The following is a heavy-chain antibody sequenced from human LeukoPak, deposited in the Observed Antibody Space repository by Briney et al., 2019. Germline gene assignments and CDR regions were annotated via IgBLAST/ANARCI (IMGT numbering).Heavy chain of an antibody. CDR2: IDSDGSRT. J-gene: IGHJ4*02. CDR3: ARKSGSYYFSDY. D-gene: IGHD1-26*01. V-gene: IGHV3-74*01. Sequence: TGGSLSLSCAASRFTFSNYWMHWVRHAPGKGLVWVSRIDSDGSRTSYADSVKGRFTISRDNAKNTLYLQMSSLRAEDTAVYYCARKSGSYYFSDYWGREPWSPSPQ. CDR1: RFTFSNYW.